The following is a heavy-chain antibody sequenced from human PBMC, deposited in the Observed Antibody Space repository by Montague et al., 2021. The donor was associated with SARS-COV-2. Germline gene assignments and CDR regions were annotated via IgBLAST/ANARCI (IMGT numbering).Heavy chain of an antibody. Sequence: SLRLSCAAPGFTFSTYAMSWVRQAPGKGLEWVSVIYSGGTRTYYSDSVKGRFTISRDNSQNTLYLQMNSLRAEDTAVYYCAKMSYIVVLPDAMEWYGMDVWGQGTTVTVSS. CDR3: AKMSYIVVLPDAMEWYGMDV. CDR2: IYSGGTRT. J-gene: IGHJ6*02. D-gene: IGHD2-2*01. V-gene: IGHV3-23*03. CDR1: GFTFSTYA.